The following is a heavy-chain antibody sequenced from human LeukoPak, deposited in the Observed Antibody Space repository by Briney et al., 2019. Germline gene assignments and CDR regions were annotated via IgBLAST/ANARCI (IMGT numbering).Heavy chain of an antibody. CDR2: IKEDGSAK. J-gene: IGHJ4*02. CDR3: VRDSPGDGAYDFD. D-gene: IGHD5-12*01. CDR1: GFTFSSYW. V-gene: IGHV3-7*01. Sequence: GGSLRLSCAASGFTFSSYWMSWVRQAPGKGLEWVANIKEDGSAKYYVDSVKGRFTISRDNAKNSLYLQMNNLSAEDTAVYYCVRDSPGDGAYDFDWGQGTLVTVSS.